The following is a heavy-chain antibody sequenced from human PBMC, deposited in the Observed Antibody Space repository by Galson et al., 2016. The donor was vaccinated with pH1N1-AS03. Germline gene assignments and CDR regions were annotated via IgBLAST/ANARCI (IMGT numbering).Heavy chain of an antibody. CDR3: ARVVAGRPFLIDY. V-gene: IGHV1-18*01. Sequence: SVKVPCKASGYNFVTYGITWVRQGPGQGPEWMGWINPYSTNTNYAKKVQDRVTMTADTSTTTAHLDLRNLGSDDTAVYYCARVVAGRPFLIDYWAREPWSSSPQ. D-gene: IGHD6-6*01. CDR1: GYNFVTYG. CDR2: INPYSTNT. J-gene: IGHJ4*02.